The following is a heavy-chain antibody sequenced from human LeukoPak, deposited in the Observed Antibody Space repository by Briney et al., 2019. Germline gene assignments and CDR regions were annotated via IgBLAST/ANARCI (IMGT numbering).Heavy chain of an antibody. V-gene: IGHV1-46*01. CDR3: ARDSSSSSQPSDFDY. CDR2: INPSGGST. D-gene: IGHD6-13*01. J-gene: IGHJ4*02. CDR1: GYTFTSYY. Sequence: ASVKVSCKASGYTFTSYYMHWVRQAPGQGLEWMGIINPSGGSTSYAQKFQGRVTMTRDMSTSTVYMELSSLRSEDTAVYYCARDSSSSSQPSDFDYWGQGTLVTVSS.